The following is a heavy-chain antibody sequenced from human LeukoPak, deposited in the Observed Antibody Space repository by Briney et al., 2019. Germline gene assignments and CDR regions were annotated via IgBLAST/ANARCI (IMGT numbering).Heavy chain of an antibody. D-gene: IGHD3-22*01. CDR2: IYTSGST. CDR1: GGSISSYY. Sequence: SETLSLTCTVSGGSISSYYWSWIRQRPGKGLEWIGYIYTSGSTNYNPSLKSRVTISVDTSKNQFSLKLSSVTAADTAVYYCARHHYDSSGYSDYWGQGTLVTVSS. J-gene: IGHJ4*02. CDR3: ARHHYDSSGYSDY. V-gene: IGHV4-4*09.